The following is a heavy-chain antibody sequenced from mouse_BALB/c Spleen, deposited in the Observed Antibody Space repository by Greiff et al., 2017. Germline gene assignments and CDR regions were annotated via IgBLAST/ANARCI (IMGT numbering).Heavy chain of an antibody. CDR2: IDPENGDT. J-gene: IGHJ3*01. CDR3: NGMITRFAY. V-gene: IGHV14-4*02. Sequence: VQLKESGAELVRSGASVKLSCTASGFNIKDYYMHWVKQRPEQGLEWIGWIDPENGDTEYAPKFQGKATMTADTSSNTAYLQLSSLTSEDTAVYYCNGMITRFAYWGQGTLVTVSA. D-gene: IGHD2-4*01. CDR1: GFNIKDYY.